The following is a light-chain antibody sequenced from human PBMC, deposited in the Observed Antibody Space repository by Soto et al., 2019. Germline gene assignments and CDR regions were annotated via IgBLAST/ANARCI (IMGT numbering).Light chain of an antibody. V-gene: IGLV1-44*01. CDR2: GHN. J-gene: IGLJ2*01. Sequence: QSVLTQPPSASGTPGQRVTISCSGSSSSIGSNTVNWYQQLRGTAPKLLIYGHNQRPSGVPDRFSGSKSGTSASLAISGLQSEDEADYYCAAWDDSLNGRVFGGGTKLTVL. CDR1: SSSIGSNT. CDR3: AAWDDSLNGRV.